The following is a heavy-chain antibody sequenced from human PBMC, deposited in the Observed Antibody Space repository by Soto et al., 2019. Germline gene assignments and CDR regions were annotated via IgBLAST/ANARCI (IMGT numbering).Heavy chain of an antibody. V-gene: IGHV3-33*01. J-gene: IGHJ4*02. Sequence: GGSLRLSCAASGFTFSSFGMHWVRQAPGKGLEWVAIIWHDGTNKYYADSVKGRFTISRDNSKNTLYLQANSLRAEDTAVYYCARDPPDDSSGYYSFDYWGQGTLVTVSS. D-gene: IGHD3-22*01. CDR2: IWHDGTNK. CDR1: GFTFSSFG. CDR3: ARDPPDDSSGYYSFDY.